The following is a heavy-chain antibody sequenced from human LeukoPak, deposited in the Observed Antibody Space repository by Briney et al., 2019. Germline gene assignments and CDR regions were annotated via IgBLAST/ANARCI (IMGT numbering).Heavy chain of an antibody. V-gene: IGHV3-64*01. Sequence: PGGSLRLSCAASGFTFSSYAMHWVRQAPGKGLEYVSAISSNGGSTYYANSVKGRFTISRDNSKNTLYLQMNSLRAEDTAAYYCARGPPYSSSWYPQDNWFDPWGEGTLVTVSS. D-gene: IGHD6-13*01. CDR1: GFTFSSYA. J-gene: IGHJ5*02. CDR3: ARGPPYSSSWYPQDNWFDP. CDR2: ISSNGGST.